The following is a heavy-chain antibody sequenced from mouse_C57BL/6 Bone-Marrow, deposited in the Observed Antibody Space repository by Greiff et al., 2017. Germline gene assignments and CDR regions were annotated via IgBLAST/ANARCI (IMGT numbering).Heavy chain of an antibody. Sequence: EVMLVESGGGLVKPGGSLKLSCAASGFTFSSYTMSWVRQTPEKRLAWVATISGGGGNTYYPDSVKGRFTISRDNAKNTLYLQMSSLRSEDTALYYCARRFPLDYWGQGTTLTVSS. CDR2: ISGGGGNT. CDR3: ARRFPLDY. V-gene: IGHV5-9*01. J-gene: IGHJ2*01. CDR1: GFTFSSYT.